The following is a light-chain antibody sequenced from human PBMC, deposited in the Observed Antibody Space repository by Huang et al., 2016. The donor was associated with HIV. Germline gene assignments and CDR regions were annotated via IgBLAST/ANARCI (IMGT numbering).Light chain of an antibody. V-gene: IGKV1-39*01. J-gene: IGKJ4*01. CDR1: QSISTY. CDR2: AAS. CDR3: QQTYSTPGT. Sequence: DIQMTQSPSSLSASVGDRVTITCRASQSISTYLNWYQQKPGKAPKLLIYAASRLQSGVPSGFSGSGSGTDFTLTISSLQPEDFAIYYCQQTYSTPGTFGGGTKVEIK.